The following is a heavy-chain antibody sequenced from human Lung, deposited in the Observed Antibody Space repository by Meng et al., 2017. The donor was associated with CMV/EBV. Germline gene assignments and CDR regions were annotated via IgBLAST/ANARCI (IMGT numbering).Heavy chain of an antibody. J-gene: IGHJ4*02. CDR1: GFTVTRNY. V-gene: IGHV3-53*01. CDR3: SREITSAPSSFSY. Sequence: EVQLVESGGGLIQPGGSLRLSCSASGFTVTRNYMSWVRQAPGKGLEWVSVLYSDDTTYYADSVKGRFIISRDNSKNTLYLQMNSLRADDTAVYYFSREITSAPSSFSYWGQGTLVTVSS. D-gene: IGHD2-2*01. CDR2: LYSDDTT.